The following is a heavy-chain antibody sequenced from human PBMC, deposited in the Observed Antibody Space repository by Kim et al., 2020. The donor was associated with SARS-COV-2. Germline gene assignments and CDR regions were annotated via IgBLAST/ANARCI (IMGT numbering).Heavy chain of an antibody. Sequence: GGSLRLSCVASGFTFSHYGIHWVRQAPGKGLEWVAFISYDGSNKYYADSVKGRFTISRDNSKNTLYLQMNSLRAEDSALYSCAKDRLVDQYYSGMDVWGQGTTVTVSS. V-gene: IGHV3-30*18. D-gene: IGHD6-6*01. J-gene: IGHJ6*02. CDR1: GFTFSHYG. CDR3: AKDRLVDQYYSGMDV. CDR2: ISYDGSNK.